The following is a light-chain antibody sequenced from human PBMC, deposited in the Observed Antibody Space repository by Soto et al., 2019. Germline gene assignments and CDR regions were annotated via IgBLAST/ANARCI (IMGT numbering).Light chain of an antibody. Sequence: QSALTQPPSASGSPGQSVTISCTGTSSDVGRYNYVSWYQQHPGKAPKLMIYEVSKRPSGVPDRFSGSKSGNTASLTVSGRQAEDEADYYCSSYAGSNNLVFGGGTQLTVL. CDR3: SSYAGSNNLV. CDR1: SSDVGRYNY. J-gene: IGLJ2*01. V-gene: IGLV2-8*01. CDR2: EVS.